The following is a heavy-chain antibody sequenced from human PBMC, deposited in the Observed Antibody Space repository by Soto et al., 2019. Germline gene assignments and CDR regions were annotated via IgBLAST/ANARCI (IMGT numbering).Heavy chain of an antibody. CDR2: ISDSGSSI. CDR1: GFTFSSYE. D-gene: IGHD3-16*01. V-gene: IGHV3-48*03. J-gene: IGHJ3*02. Sequence: GGSLRLSCAASGFTFSSYEMNWVRQAPGKGLEWVSYISDSGSSIYYADSVKGRFTISRDNAKNSLYLQMNGLRAEDTAVYYCARDRRSLGEHGAFDIWGQGTMVTVSS. CDR3: ARDRRSLGEHGAFDI.